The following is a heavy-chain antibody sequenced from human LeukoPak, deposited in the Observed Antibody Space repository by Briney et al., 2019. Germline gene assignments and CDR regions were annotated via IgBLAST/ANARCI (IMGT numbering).Heavy chain of an antibody. D-gene: IGHD3-3*01. Sequence: TSETLSLTCTVSGGSISSYYWSWIRQPPGKGLEWIGYIYYSGSTNYNPSLKSRVTISVDTSKNQFSLKLSSVTAADTAVYYCARSSSWMYDFWSGYYPPGAFDIWGQGTMVTVSS. V-gene: IGHV4-59*01. CDR1: GGSISSYY. CDR2: IYYSGST. J-gene: IGHJ3*02. CDR3: ARSSSWMYDFWSGYYPPGAFDI.